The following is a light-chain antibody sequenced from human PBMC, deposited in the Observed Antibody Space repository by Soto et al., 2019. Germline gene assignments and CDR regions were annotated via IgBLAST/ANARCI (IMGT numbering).Light chain of an antibody. Sequence: DIQMTQSPPTLSASVGDRVTITCRASQSISCWLAWYQQKPGKAPKLLIYKTSTLESGVPSRFSGSGSGTELTLTISSLQPDDFATYYCQQYNSYSRTFGQGTKVDIK. J-gene: IGKJ1*01. CDR1: QSISCW. V-gene: IGKV1-5*03. CDR2: KTS. CDR3: QQYNSYSRT.